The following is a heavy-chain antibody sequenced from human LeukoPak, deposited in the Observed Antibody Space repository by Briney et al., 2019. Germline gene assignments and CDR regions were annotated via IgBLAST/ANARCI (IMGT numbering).Heavy chain of an antibody. CDR1: GFTFSNYW. CDR3: VRYGRRANDQPFDV. D-gene: IGHD1-1*01. CDR2: IDEDGSET. J-gene: IGHJ3*01. Sequence: GGSLRLSCAASGFTFSNYWMMWVRQAPGKGLEWVASIDEDGSETNCVDSVTGRFTVSRDHAKNSLFLQMNSLRAEDTAVYYCVRYGRRANDQPFDVWGQGTMVTVSS. V-gene: IGHV3-7*01.